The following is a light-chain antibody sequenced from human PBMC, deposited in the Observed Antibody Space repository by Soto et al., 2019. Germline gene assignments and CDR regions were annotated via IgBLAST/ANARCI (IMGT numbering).Light chain of an antibody. CDR2: DAS. CDR3: LQYNGYYRT. CDR1: QTISGW. Sequence: DIQMTQSPSTLSASVGDTVTITCRASQTISGWLAWYQQRPGKALNLLIFDASTLESGVPSRFSGSGSGTTLTLTISSLQSDDFATYYCLQYNGYYRTFGQGTKVDIK. V-gene: IGKV1-5*01. J-gene: IGKJ1*01.